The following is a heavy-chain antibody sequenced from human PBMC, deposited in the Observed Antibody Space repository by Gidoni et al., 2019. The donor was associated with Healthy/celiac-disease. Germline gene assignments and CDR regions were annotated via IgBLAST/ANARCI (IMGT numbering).Heavy chain of an antibody. CDR3: ARGRDDYGDYEDY. V-gene: IGHV3-53*01. D-gene: IGHD4-17*01. CDR2: IYSGGST. Sequence: EVQLVESGGGLIQPGWSLRLSCAASGFTVSSNYMSWVRQAPGKGLEWVSVIYSGGSTYYADSVKGRFTISRDNSKNTLYLQMNSLRAEDTAVYYCARGRDDYGDYEDYWGQGTLVTVSS. CDR1: GFTVSSNY. J-gene: IGHJ4*02.